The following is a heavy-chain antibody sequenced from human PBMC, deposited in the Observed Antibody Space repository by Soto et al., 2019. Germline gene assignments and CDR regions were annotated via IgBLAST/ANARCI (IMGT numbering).Heavy chain of an antibody. J-gene: IGHJ4*02. CDR3: ARDSRYCSGGSCYEQDY. CDR1: GFTFSSYA. CDR2: ISYDGSNK. D-gene: IGHD2-15*01. V-gene: IGHV3-30-3*01. Sequence: GGSLRLSCAASGFTFSSYAMHWVRQAPGKXLEWVAVISYDGSNKYYADSVKGRFTISRDNSKNTLYLQMNSLRAEDTAVYYCARDSRYCSGGSCYEQDYWGQGTLVTVSS.